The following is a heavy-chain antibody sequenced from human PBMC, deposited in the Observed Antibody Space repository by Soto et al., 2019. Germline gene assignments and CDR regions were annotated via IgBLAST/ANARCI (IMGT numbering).Heavy chain of an antibody. Sequence: LRLSCAASGFTFSSYAMSWVRQAPGKGLEWVSAISGSGGSTYYADSVKGRFTISRDNSKNTLYLQMNSLRAEDAAVYYCAKSLPQVDRDGMDVWGQGTTVTVSS. D-gene: IGHD5-12*01. CDR1: GFTFSSYA. CDR2: ISGSGGST. J-gene: IGHJ6*02. V-gene: IGHV3-23*01. CDR3: AKSLPQVDRDGMDV.